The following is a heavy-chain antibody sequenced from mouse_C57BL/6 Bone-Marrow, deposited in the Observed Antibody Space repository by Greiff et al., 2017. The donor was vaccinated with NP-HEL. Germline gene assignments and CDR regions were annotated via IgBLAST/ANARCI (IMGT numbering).Heavy chain of an antibody. J-gene: IGHJ2*01. CDR3: ARDPLGSFDY. CDR1: GFTFSSYA. CDR2: ISDGGSYT. D-gene: IGHD1-2*01. V-gene: IGHV5-4*01. Sequence: EVKLMESGGGLVKPGGSLKLSCAASGFTFSSYAMSWVRQTPEKRLEWVATISDGGSYTYYPDNVKGRFTISRDNAKNNLYLQLSHLKSEDTAMYYGARDPLGSFDYWGQGTTLTVSA.